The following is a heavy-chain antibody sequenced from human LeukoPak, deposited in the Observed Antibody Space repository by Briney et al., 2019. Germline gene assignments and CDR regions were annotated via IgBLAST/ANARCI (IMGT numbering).Heavy chain of an antibody. V-gene: IGHV4-34*01. CDR3: ARGFSSTSFDY. J-gene: IGHJ4*02. D-gene: IGHD6-6*01. Sequence: PSETLSLTCAVSGGSFSGYYWSWIRQPPGKGLEWIGEINHSGSTNYNPSLKSRVTISVDTSKNQFSLKLSSVTAADTAVYYGARGFSSTSFDYWGKGTRVIVSS. CDR2: INHSGST. CDR1: GGSFSGYY.